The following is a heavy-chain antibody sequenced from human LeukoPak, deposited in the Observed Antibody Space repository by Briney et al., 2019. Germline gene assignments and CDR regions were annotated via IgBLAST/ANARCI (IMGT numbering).Heavy chain of an antibody. CDR1: GGSFSGYY. J-gene: IGHJ4*02. D-gene: IGHD3-10*01. CDR3: ARKPQKTYYYGPGKHGEGFDY. V-gene: IGHV4-34*01. CDR2: INHSGST. Sequence: SETLSLTCAVYGGSFSGYYWSWIRQPPGKGLEWIGEINHSGSTNYNPSLKSRVTISVDTSKNQFSLKLSSVTAADTAVYYCARKPQKTYYYGPGKHGEGFDYWGQGTLVTVSS.